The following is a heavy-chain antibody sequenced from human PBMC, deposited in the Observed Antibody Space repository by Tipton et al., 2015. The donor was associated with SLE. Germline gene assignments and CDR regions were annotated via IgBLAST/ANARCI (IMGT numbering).Heavy chain of an antibody. J-gene: IGHJ4*02. Sequence: TLSLTCAVYGGSFSGYHWTWSRQPPGQGLGWIGEIADTGSPNYNPSLKSRVTISLDTSKSQFFLILTSLTAADTAVYYCARGPFQRWPPGAYWGQGTLVTVSS. CDR1: GGSFSGYH. CDR3: ARGPFQRWPPGAY. V-gene: IGHV4-34*01. D-gene: IGHD6-19*01. CDR2: IADTGSP.